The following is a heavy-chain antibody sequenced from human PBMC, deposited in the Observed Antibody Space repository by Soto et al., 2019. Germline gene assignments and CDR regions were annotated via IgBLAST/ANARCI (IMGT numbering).Heavy chain of an antibody. J-gene: IGHJ3*02. CDR2: ISAYNGNT. D-gene: IGHD2-15*01. Sequence: ASVKVSCKASGYTFTSYGISWVRQAPGQGLEWMGWISAYNGNTNYAQKLQGRVTMTADESTSTAYMELSSLRSEDTAVYYCARVILVGVNWGAADGFDIWGQGTMVTVSS. V-gene: IGHV1-18*01. CDR1: GYTFTSYG. CDR3: ARVILVGVNWGAADGFDI.